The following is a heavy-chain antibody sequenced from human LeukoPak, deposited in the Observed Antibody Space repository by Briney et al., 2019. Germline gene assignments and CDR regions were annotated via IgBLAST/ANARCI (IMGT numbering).Heavy chain of an antibody. Sequence: SETLSLTCSVSGVSISNRTYFWGWIRQPPGKGLEWLGTVFSRGTVFYNLSLKSRVTISLDTSRNHVTLQLTSVAAADTAVYYCARGPEESVSYWEGSYFDSWGPGNLVTVSS. D-gene: IGHD1-26*01. J-gene: IGHJ4*02. CDR3: ARGPEESVSYWEGSYFDS. CDR2: VFSRGTV. V-gene: IGHV4-39*02. CDR1: GVSISNRTYF.